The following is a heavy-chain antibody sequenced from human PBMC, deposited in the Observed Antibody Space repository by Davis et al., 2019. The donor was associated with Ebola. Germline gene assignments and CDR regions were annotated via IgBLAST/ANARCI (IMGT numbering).Heavy chain of an antibody. J-gene: IGHJ4*02. D-gene: IGHD2-2*01. V-gene: IGHV5-51*01. CDR2: IYPGDSDT. CDR1: GYTFTSYW. Sequence: GESLKISCQASGYTFTSYWIGWVRQMPGKGLEWMGVIYPGDSDTRYSPSFQGQVTISADKSITTAYLQWSSLKASDTATYYCARQGTTSWDSWGQGTLVTVSS. CDR3: ARQGTTSWDS.